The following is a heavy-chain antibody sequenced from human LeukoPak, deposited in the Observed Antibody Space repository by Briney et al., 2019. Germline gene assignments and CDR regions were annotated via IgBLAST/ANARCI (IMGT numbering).Heavy chain of an antibody. CDR1: GFTFSDYY. J-gene: IGHJ4*02. V-gene: IGHV3-11*01. CDR2: ISISGTTT. D-gene: IGHD3-10*01. Sequence: GSLRLSCAASGFTFSDYYMTWIRQTPGKGLEWVSYISISGTTTFYVDSVKGRFTISRDNTKNSLYLQMNSLRAEDTAMYYCARGTMASDFWGQGTQVTVSS. CDR3: ARGTMASDF.